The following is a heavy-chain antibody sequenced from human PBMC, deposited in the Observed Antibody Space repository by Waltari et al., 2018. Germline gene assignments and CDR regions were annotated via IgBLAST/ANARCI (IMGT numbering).Heavy chain of an antibody. CDR2: IYHSGST. Sequence: QVQLQESGPGLVKPSETLSLTCAVSGYSISRGYYWGWIRQPPGKGLEWIGSIYHSGSTYYNPSLKSRVTISVDTSKNQFSLKLSSVTAADTAVYYCARSFLARAPFDYWGQGTLVTVSS. CDR1: GYSISRGYY. CDR3: ARSFLARAPFDY. J-gene: IGHJ4*02. D-gene: IGHD3-3*01. V-gene: IGHV4-38-2*01.